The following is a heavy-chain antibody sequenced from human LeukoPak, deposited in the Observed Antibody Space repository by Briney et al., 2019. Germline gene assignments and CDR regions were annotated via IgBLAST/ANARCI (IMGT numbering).Heavy chain of an antibody. CDR2: IYYSGST. CDR1: GGSISSGDYY. CDR3: ARADYLYGSGSYFFDY. V-gene: IGHV4-30-4*01. D-gene: IGHD3-10*01. Sequence: PSETLSLTCTVSGGSISSGDYYWSWIRQPPGKGLEWIGYIYYSGSTYYNPSLKSRVTISVDTSKNQFSLKLSSVTAADTAVYYCARADYLYGSGSYFFDYWGQGTLVTVSS. J-gene: IGHJ4*02.